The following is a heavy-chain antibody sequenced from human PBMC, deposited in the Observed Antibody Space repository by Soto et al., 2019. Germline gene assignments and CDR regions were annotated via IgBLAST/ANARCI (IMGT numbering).Heavy chain of an antibody. CDR3: ARGSYYYGSGSYSLGLLYYYGMDV. CDR1: GGYFSGYY. Sequence: SETLSLTYAVYGGYFSGYYWSWLRQPPGTALGWIGEINHSGSTNYNPSLKSRVTISVDTSKNQFSLKLSSVTAADTAVYYCARGSYYYGSGSYSLGLLYYYGMDVWGQGTTVS. V-gene: IGHV4-34*01. D-gene: IGHD3-10*01. J-gene: IGHJ6*02. CDR2: INHSGST.